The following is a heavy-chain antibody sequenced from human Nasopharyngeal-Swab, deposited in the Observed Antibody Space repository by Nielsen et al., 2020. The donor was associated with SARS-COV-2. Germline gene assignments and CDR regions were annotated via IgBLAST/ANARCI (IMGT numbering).Heavy chain of an antibody. CDR1: GFTFSSYS. J-gene: IGHJ6*02. Sequence: GESLKISCAASGFTFSSYSMNWVRQAPGKGLEWVSYISSSSSTIYYADSVKGRFTISRDNAKNSLYLQMNSLRAEDTAVYYCAREGEDSSGWYEWGNYYYGMDVWGQGTTVTVSS. CDR2: ISSSSSTI. V-gene: IGHV3-48*01. CDR3: AREGEDSSGWYEWGNYYYGMDV. D-gene: IGHD6-19*01.